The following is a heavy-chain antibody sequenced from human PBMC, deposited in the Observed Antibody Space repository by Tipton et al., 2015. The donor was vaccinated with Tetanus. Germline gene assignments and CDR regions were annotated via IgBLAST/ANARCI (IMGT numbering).Heavy chain of an antibody. Sequence: SLRLSCAASGFTFSSYWMHWVRQAPGKGLVWVSRINSDGSSTSYADSVKGRFTISRDNAKNTLYLQMNSLRAEDTAVYYCARYHYDSSGYHLDYWGQGTLVTVSS. CDR1: GFTFSSYW. J-gene: IGHJ4*02. D-gene: IGHD3-22*01. V-gene: IGHV3-74*01. CDR2: INSDGSST. CDR3: ARYHYDSSGYHLDY.